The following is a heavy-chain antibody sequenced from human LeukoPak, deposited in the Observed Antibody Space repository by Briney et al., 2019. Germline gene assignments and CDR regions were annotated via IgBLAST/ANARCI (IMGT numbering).Heavy chain of an antibody. CDR3: ARGLGIMITFGGVTVDY. Sequence: ASVKVSCKASGYTFTSYGISWVRQAPGQGLERMGWISAYNGNTNYAQKLQGRVTMTTDTSTSTAYMELRSLRSDDTAVYYCARGLGIMITFGGVTVDYWGQGTLVTVSS. CDR2: ISAYNGNT. D-gene: IGHD3-16*01. V-gene: IGHV1-18*01. CDR1: GYTFTSYG. J-gene: IGHJ4*02.